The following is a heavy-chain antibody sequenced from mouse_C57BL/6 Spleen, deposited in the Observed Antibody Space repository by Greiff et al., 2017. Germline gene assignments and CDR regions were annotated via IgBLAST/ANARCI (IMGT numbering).Heavy chain of an antibody. D-gene: IGHD1-1*01. CDR2: INPNNGGT. CDR3: ARTTVVAFDY. J-gene: IGHJ2*01. CDR1: GYTFTDYN. Sequence: LVEPGASVKIPCKASGYTFTDYNMDWVKQSHGKSLEWIGDINPNNGGTIYNQKFKGKATLTVDKSSSTAYMELRSLTSEDTAVYYCARTTVVAFDYWGQGTTLTVSS. V-gene: IGHV1-18*01.